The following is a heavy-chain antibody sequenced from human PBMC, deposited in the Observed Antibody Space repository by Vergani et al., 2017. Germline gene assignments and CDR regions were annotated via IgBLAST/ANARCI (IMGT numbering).Heavy chain of an antibody. CDR3: ARWGNEKRLDS. Sequence: QVHLVESEGGVVQPGRSLTLSCVASGFTFSSHGMHWVRQAPGKGLEWVAVIWYDGSNKYYGDSVKGRFTISRDNSKNTRYLQMNSLRVEDAAVYYCARWGNEKRLDSWGQGTLVTVSS. CDR1: GFTFSSHG. J-gene: IGHJ5*01. CDR2: IWYDGSNK. V-gene: IGHV3-33*01. D-gene: IGHD1-1*01.